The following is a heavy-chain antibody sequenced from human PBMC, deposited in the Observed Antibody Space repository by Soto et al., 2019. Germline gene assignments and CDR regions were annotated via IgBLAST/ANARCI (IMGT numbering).Heavy chain of an antibody. D-gene: IGHD6-19*01. V-gene: IGHV4-34*01. Sequence: QVQLQQWGAGLLKPSETLSLTCAVYGGSFSGYYWSWIRQPPGKGLGWIGEINHSGSTNSNPSLKSRVTISVDTSKNQFSLKLSSVTAADTAVYYCARGGWTRPFDYWGQGTLVTVSS. CDR3: ARGGWTRPFDY. CDR1: GGSFSGYY. J-gene: IGHJ4*02. CDR2: INHSGST.